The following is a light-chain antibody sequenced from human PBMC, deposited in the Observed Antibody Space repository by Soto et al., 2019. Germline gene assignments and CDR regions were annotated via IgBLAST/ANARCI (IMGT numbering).Light chain of an antibody. CDR2: GVS. V-gene: IGKV3-20*01. J-gene: IGKJ5*01. CDR1: QSLSSNY. CDR3: QQYVSAPIT. Sequence: EIVLTQSPGTLSLSPGERATLSCRASQSLSSNYLAWYQQKPGQAPRLLIYGVSSRATGVPVSFSGSGSGTDFTLTISRLVPEDFAVYYCQQYVSAPITFGQGTRLEIK.